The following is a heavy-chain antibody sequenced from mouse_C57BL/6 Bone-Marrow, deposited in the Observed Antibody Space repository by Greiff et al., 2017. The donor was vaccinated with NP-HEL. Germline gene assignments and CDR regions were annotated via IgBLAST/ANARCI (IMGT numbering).Heavy chain of an antibody. CDR2: ISSGGSYT. V-gene: IGHV5-6*01. D-gene: IGHD2-5*01. J-gene: IGHJ2*01. Sequence: EVMLVESGGDLVKPGGSLKLSCAASGFTFSSYGMSWVRQTPDKRLEWVATISSGGSYTYYPDSVKGRFTISRDNAKTTLYLQMSSLKAEDTAMYDCARGHSNYDYWGQGTTLTVSS. CDR3: ARGHSNYDY. CDR1: GFTFSSYG.